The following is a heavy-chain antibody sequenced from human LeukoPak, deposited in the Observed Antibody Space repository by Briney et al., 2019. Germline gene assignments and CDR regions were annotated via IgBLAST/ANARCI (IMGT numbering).Heavy chain of an antibody. D-gene: IGHD3-22*01. CDR1: GRPIYSYY. CDR3: ARMNFYDSTGYSPGHYMDV. J-gene: IGHJ6*03. Sequence: SETLSLTCTVSGRPIYSYYWSWIRQTAGKGLEWIGRLYPGVSTDYNPSLKSRVTISVDTSKKQFALKLSAVTAADTAVYYCARMNFYDSTGYSPGHYMDVWGKGTTVTVSS. V-gene: IGHV4-4*07. CDR2: LYPGVST.